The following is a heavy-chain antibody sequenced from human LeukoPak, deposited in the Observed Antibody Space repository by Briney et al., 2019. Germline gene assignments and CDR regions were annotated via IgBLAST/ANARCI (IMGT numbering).Heavy chain of an antibody. V-gene: IGHV6-1*01. Sequence: SQTLSLTCAISGDSVSSNRAAWNWIRQSPSRGLEWLGRTYYRSEWYKDYEVSVKSRITINPDTAKNQLSLQLNSVTPEDTAVYYCARDPGSSNWFYFDYWGQGTLVTVSS. CDR2: TYYRSEWYK. D-gene: IGHD6-13*01. CDR1: GDSVSSNRAA. CDR3: ARDPGSSNWFYFDY. J-gene: IGHJ4*02.